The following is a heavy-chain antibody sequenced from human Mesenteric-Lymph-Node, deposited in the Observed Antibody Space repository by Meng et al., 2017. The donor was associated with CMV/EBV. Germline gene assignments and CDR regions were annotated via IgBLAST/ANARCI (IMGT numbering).Heavy chain of an antibody. CDR1: GYTFTGYY. CDR2: INPNTGGT. J-gene: IGHJ4*02. D-gene: IGHD6-13*01. V-gene: IGHV1-2*02. Sequence: ASVKVSCKASGYTFTGYYIYWVRQAPGQGSEWMGWINPNTGGTEYAQKFQGRVTMTRETSISTAYMELSSLRSDDTAVYYCASGGHGSSWYSLDYWGQGTLVTVSS. CDR3: ASGGHGSSWYSLDY.